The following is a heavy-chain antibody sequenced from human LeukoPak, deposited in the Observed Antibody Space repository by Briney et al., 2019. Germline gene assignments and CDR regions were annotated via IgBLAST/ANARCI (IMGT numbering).Heavy chain of an antibody. V-gene: IGHV3-7*01. CDR1: RFTFSSYW. Sequence: GGSLRLSCAASRFTFSSYWMSWVRQAPGKGLEWVANIKQDGSEKFYVDSVKGRFTISRDNSKNTLYLQMNSLRAEDTAVYYCAKVISRIAVAGSPGGIDYWGQGTLVTVSS. D-gene: IGHD6-19*01. CDR2: IKQDGSEK. CDR3: AKVISRIAVAGSPGGIDY. J-gene: IGHJ4*02.